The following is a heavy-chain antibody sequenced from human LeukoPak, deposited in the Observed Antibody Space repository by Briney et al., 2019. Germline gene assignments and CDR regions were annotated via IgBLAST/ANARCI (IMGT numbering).Heavy chain of an antibody. CDR3: AKVRYNYGQYYFDY. CDR2: MSGSGGHT. CDR1: GFSFSSYI. Sequence: GGSLRLSCVGSGFSFSSYIVSWVRQAPGKGLEWVSGMSGSGGHTYYADSVKGRFTISRDNARNTVYLQMNSLRVEDTAVYYCAKVRYNYGQYYFDYWGQGTLVTVSS. V-gene: IGHV3-23*01. D-gene: IGHD5-18*01. J-gene: IGHJ4*02.